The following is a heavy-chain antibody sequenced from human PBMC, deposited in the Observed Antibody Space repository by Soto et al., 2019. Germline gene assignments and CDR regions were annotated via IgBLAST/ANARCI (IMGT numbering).Heavy chain of an antibody. CDR1: GFTFSSYG. CDR2: ISYDGSNK. D-gene: IGHD3-16*02. J-gene: IGHJ5*02. CDR3: AKGRGREDDYVWGSYRYTPNWFDP. Sequence: RRLSCAASGFTFSSYGMHWVRQAPGKGLEWVAVISYDGSNKYYADSVKGRFTISRDNSKNTLYLQMNSLRAEDTAVYYCAKGRGREDDYVWGSYRYTPNWFDPWGQGTLVTVSS. V-gene: IGHV3-30*18.